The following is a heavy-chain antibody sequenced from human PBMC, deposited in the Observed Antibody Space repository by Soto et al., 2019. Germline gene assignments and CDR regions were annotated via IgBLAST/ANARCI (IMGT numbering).Heavy chain of an antibody. CDR2: IWYDGSNK. D-gene: IGHD3-10*01. CDR1: GFTFSSYG. J-gene: IGHJ6*02. V-gene: IGHV3-33*01. CDR3: ARVTGYYYYYGMDV. Sequence: QVQLVESGGGVVQPGRSLRLSSAASGFTFSSYGMHWVRQAPGKGLEWVAVIWYDGSNKYYADSVKGRFTISRDNSKNTLYLQMNSLRAEDTAVYYCARVTGYYYYYGMDVWGQGTTVTVSS.